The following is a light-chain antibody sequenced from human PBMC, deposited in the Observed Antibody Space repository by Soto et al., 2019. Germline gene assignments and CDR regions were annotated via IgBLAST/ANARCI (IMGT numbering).Light chain of an antibody. CDR1: QSLLYTNGYNY. CDR3: MQALQTPLT. CDR2: LGS. J-gene: IGKJ4*01. Sequence: DIVMTQSTLSLAVTPGEPASISCRSSQSLLYTNGYNYLDWYLQKPGQSPQLLIYLGSNRASGVPDRFSGSGSGTDFTLKISRVEAEDVGIYYCMQALQTPLTFGGGTKVEIK. V-gene: IGKV2-28*01.